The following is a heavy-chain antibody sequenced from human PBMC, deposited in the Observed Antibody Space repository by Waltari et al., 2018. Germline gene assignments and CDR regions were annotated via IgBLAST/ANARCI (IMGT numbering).Heavy chain of an antibody. D-gene: IGHD2-2*01. CDR2: IIPIFGTA. CDR1: GGPFSSYA. CDR3: ARGYCSSTSCQNWFDP. Sequence: QVQLVQSGAEVKKPGSSVKVSCKASGGPFSSYAISWVRQAPGQGLEWMGGIIPIFGTANYAQKFQGRVTITADESTSTAYMELSSLRSEDTAVYYCARGYCSSTSCQNWFDPWGQGTLVTVSS. J-gene: IGHJ5*02. V-gene: IGHV1-69*01.